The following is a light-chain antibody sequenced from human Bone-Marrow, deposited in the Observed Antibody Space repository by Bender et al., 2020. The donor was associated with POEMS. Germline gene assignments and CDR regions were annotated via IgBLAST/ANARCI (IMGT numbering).Light chain of an antibody. V-gene: IGLV1-44*01. J-gene: IGLJ3*02. CDR1: SSNIGPNS. Sequence: QSVLTQPPSASGAPGQRVTISCSGTSSNIGPNSVNWFQQLPGGAPKLLSSTNTQRPSGVPDRFSASKSGTSASLAISGLQSEDEADYFCAAWDDSLNGWVFGGGTKLTVL. CDR3: AAWDDSLNGWV. CDR2: TNT.